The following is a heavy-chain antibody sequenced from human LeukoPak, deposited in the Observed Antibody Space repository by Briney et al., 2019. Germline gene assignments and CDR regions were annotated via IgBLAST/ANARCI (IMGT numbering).Heavy chain of an antibody. D-gene: IGHD2-15*01. V-gene: IGHV3-49*04. CDR1: GFTFGDYA. J-gene: IGHJ4*02. Sequence: GGSLRLPCTASGFTFGDYAMSWVRQAPGKGLECVGFIRSKAYGGTAEYAASVKGTFTITRDDSKSTAYLQMNSLKTEDTAVYYCTRASRYCTGGNCYRFFDYWGQGTLVTVSS. CDR2: IRSKAYGGTA. CDR3: TRASRYCTGGNCYRFFDY.